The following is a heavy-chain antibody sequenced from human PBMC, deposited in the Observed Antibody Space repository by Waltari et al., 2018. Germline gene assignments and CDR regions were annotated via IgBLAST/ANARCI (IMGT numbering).Heavy chain of an antibody. CDR3: ARQRSRVGATKDRAFDI. CDR2: ISGSGGST. J-gene: IGHJ3*02. CDR1: GFTFSTYA. V-gene: IGHV3-23*01. Sequence: EVQLLESGGGLVQPGGSLRLSCAASGFTFSTYAMSWVRQAPGKGLEWVSTISGSGGSTYYADSVKGRFTISRDNSKNTLYLQMNSLRAEDTAMYYCARQRSRVGATKDRAFDIWGQGTMVTVSS. D-gene: IGHD1-26*01.